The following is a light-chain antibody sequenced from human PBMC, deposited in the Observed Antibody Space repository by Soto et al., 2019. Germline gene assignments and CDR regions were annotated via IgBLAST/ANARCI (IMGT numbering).Light chain of an antibody. J-gene: IGLJ2*01. CDR1: SSNIGAGYG. CDR2: GNS. Sequence: QAVVTQPPSVSGAPGQRVTISCTGSSSNIGAGYGVHWYQQLPGTAPKLLIYGNSNRPSGVPDRFSGSKSGTSASLAITGLQAEDEADYYCQSYDSSLSHVVFGGGTKVTVL. CDR3: QSYDSSLSHVV. V-gene: IGLV1-40*01.